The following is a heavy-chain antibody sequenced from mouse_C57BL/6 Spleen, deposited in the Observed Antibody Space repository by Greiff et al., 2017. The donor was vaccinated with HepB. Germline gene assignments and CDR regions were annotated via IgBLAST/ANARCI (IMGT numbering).Heavy chain of an antibody. J-gene: IGHJ4*01. D-gene: IGHD1-1*02. CDR1: GFTFSDYG. V-gene: IGHV5-17*01. Sequence: EVKLVESGGGLVKPGGSLKLSCAASGFTFSDYGMHWVRQAPEKGLEWVAYISSGSSTIYYADTVKGRFTISRDNAKNTLFLQMTSRRSEDTAMYYCARPTPYGEYAMDYWGQGTSVTVSS. CDR2: ISSGSSTI. CDR3: ARPTPYGEYAMDY.